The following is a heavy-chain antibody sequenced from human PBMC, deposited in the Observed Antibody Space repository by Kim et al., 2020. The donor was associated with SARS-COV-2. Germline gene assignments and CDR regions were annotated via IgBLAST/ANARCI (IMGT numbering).Heavy chain of an antibody. CDR3: ARVSWLRFIKGYGYGMDV. D-gene: IGHD5-12*01. Sequence: VKGRFTVTRDESKNTVYRQMSSLRGEDTAVYYCARVSWLRFIKGYGYGMDVWGQGTTVTVSS. V-gene: IGHV3-30*15. J-gene: IGHJ6*02.